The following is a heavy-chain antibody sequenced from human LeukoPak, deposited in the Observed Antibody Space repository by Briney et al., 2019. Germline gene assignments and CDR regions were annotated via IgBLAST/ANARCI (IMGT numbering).Heavy chain of an antibody. D-gene: IGHD3-22*01. J-gene: IGHJ4*02. Sequence: GGSLRLSCAASGFTFSTYSMNWVRQAPGKGLKWVSSISTSSSYIYYADSVKGRFTISRDNAKNSLYLQMHSLRAEDTAVYYCARIGTDYYDSSGPLDYWGQGTLVTVSS. CDR2: ISTSSSYI. CDR3: ARIGTDYYDSSGPLDY. CDR1: GFTFSTYS. V-gene: IGHV3-21*01.